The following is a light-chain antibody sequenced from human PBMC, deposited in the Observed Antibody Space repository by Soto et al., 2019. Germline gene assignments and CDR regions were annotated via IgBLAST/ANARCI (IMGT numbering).Light chain of an antibody. CDR2: GNS. V-gene: IGLV1-40*01. CDR1: SSNIGAGSD. CDR3: QSYDSSLSGPWV. J-gene: IGLJ3*02. Sequence: QLVLTQPPSVSGAPGQRVTISCTGSSSNIGAGSDVPWYQQLPGTAPKLLIYGNSNRPSGVPDRFSGSKSGTSASLAITGLQAEDEAGYYCQSYDSSLSGPWVFGGGTKVTVL.